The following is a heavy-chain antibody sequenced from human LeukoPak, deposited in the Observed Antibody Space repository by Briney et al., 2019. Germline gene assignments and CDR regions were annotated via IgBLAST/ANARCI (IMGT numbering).Heavy chain of an antibody. CDR3: ARDVLLAVPALDY. Sequence: ASVKVSCKASGYTFSGYYMHWVRQSPGQGLKRMGWINPNSGGTKYVQKFQGRVTMTRDTSISTAYMELSRPRSDDTAVYYCARDVLLAVPALDYWGQGTLVTVSS. CDR1: GYTFSGYY. J-gene: IGHJ4*02. V-gene: IGHV1-2*02. D-gene: IGHD6-19*01. CDR2: INPNSGGT.